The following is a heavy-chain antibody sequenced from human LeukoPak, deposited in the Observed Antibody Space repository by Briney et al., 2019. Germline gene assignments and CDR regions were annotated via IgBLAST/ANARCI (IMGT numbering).Heavy chain of an antibody. V-gene: IGHV1-69-2*01. CDR1: GYTFTDYY. CDR2: IDPENGIT. J-gene: IGHJ4*02. Sequence: ASVKVSCKASGYTFTDYYIHWVRQAPGKGLEWMGRIDPENGITIYADKVQGRVTITTDTSADTAYMQLSSLISDDKAVYYCYKLPPQRATGADFWGQGPLVTASP. D-gene: IGHD1-26*01. CDR3: YKLPPQRATGADF.